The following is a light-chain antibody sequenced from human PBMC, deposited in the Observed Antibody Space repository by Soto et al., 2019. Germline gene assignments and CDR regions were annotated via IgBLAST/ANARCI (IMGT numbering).Light chain of an antibody. V-gene: IGKV1-33*01. CDR1: QDISNY. CDR2: DAS. CDR3: QQYDKLPPMYN. Sequence: DIQMTQSPSSLSASVGDRVTITCQASQDISNYLNWYQQKPGKAPKLLIYDASNLETGVRSIFSGSGSGTDFTFTISSLPPEDIATYYCQQYDKLPPMYNFGHGTKREIK. J-gene: IGKJ2*01.